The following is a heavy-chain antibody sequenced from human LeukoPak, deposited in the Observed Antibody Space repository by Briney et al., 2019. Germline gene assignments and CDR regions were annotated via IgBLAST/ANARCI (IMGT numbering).Heavy chain of an antibody. J-gene: IGHJ5*02. D-gene: IGHD3-10*01. CDR1: GGSISRYY. Sequence: SETLSLTCSVSGGSISRYYWTWIRQPPGKGLEWIGCIYGSGSTNYNPSLKSRVTISVDTSKNQFSLKLSSVTAADTAMYYCARWYYYGSGSYVWFDPWGQGTLVTVSS. CDR3: ARWYYYGSGSYVWFDP. V-gene: IGHV4-59*08. CDR2: IYGSGST.